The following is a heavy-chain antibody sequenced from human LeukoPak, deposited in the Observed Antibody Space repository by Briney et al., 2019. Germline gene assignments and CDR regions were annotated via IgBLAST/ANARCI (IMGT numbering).Heavy chain of an antibody. CDR2: FSGSGGST. D-gene: IGHD2-2*01. CDR3: AKSQLYCSSTSCYPFDY. J-gene: IGHJ4*02. CDR1: GFTFSSYA. Sequence: GGSLRLSCAASGFTFSSYAMSWVRQAPGKGLEWVSAFSGSGGSTYYADSVKGRFTISRDNSKNTLYLQMNSLRAEDTAVYYCAKSQLYCSSTSCYPFDYWGQGTLVTVSS. V-gene: IGHV3-23*01.